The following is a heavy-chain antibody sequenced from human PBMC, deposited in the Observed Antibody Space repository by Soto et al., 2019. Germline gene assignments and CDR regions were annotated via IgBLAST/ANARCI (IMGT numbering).Heavy chain of an antibody. CDR2: IYYSGST. D-gene: IGHD3-22*01. V-gene: IGHV4-30-4*01. J-gene: IGHJ3*02. Sequence: SSETLSLTCTVSGGSISSGDYYWSWIRQPPGKGLEWIGYIYYSGSTYYNPSLKSRVTISVDTSKNQFSLKLSSVTAADTAVYYCARDRYDSSGYYYLSNAFDIWGQGTMVTVSS. CDR1: GGSISSGDYY. CDR3: ARDRYDSSGYYYLSNAFDI.